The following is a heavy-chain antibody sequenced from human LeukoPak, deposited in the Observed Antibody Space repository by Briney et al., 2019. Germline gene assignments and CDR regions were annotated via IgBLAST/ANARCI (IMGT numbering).Heavy chain of an antibody. CDR3: AQGGYYYYYMDV. J-gene: IGHJ6*03. CDR2: IRYDGSNK. V-gene: IGHV3-30*02. Sequence: GGSLRLSCAASGFTFSSYGMHWVRQAPGKGLEWVAFIRYDGSNKFYGDSVKGRFNIPRENYKNTLYVQMNSLIAGDTALYYCAQGGYYYYYMDVWGKGTTVTISS. CDR1: GFTFSSYG.